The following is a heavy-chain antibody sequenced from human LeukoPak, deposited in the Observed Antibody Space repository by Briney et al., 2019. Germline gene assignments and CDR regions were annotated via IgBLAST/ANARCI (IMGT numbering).Heavy chain of an antibody. Sequence: ASVRVSCKESGYSFTNYYMHWVRQAPGQGLEWMGVIKPSGGITTYTQKFQGRVTMTSDMSTSTVYMELSSLTSEDTAVYFCARTRGYYFDYWGQGTLVTVSS. V-gene: IGHV1-46*01. CDR1: GYSFTNYY. J-gene: IGHJ4*02. CDR3: ARTRGYYFDY. CDR2: IKPSGGIT.